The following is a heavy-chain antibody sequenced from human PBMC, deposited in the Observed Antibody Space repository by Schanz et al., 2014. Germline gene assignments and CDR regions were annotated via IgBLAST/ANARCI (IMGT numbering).Heavy chain of an antibody. J-gene: IGHJ6*03. CDR3: ARVKYCTITRCYRTETEGIYYMDV. CDR1: EFTFSTDA. CDR2: ISASGGDT. Sequence: EVQLLESGGGLVQPGGSLRLSCAASEFTFSTDAMSWVRQAPGKGLEWLSVISASGGDTYYADSVKGRFTISRDNAENTLFLQMNSLRAEDTAVYYCARVKYCTITRCYRTETEGIYYMDVWGKGTTVTASS. V-gene: IGHV3-23*01. D-gene: IGHD2-2*01.